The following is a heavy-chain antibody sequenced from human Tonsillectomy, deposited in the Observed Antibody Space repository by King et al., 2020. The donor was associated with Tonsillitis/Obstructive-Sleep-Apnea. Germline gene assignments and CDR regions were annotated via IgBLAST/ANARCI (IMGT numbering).Heavy chain of an antibody. D-gene: IGHD1-26*01. CDR2: IWYDGSNK. V-gene: IGHV3-33*01. Sequence: VQLVESGGDVVQPGRSLRLSCAASGFTFSSYGMHWVRQAPGKGLEWVAVIWYDGSNKYYAESVKGRFTISRDNSKNTLYLQMNSLRAEDTAVYYCAREAVGATYYYFDYWGQGTLVTVSS. CDR3: AREAVGATYYYFDY. CDR1: GFTFSSYG. J-gene: IGHJ4*02.